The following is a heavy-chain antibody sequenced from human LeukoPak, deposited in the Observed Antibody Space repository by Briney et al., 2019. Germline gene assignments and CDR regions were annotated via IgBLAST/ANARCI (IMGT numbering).Heavy chain of an antibody. J-gene: IGHJ4*02. D-gene: IGHD1-26*01. V-gene: IGHV4-61*01. CDR1: GGSISSSKYY. CDR3: ARSGSTAHDY. Sequence: PSETLSLTCTVSGGSISSSKYYWSWIPQPPGQGLEWIGYIYYSGSTNYNPSLKSRVTISVDTSKNQFSLKLSSVTAADTAVYYCARSGSTAHDYWAREPWSPSPQ. CDR2: IYYSGST.